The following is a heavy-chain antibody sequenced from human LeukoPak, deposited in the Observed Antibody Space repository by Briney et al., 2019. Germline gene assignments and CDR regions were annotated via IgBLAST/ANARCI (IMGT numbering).Heavy chain of an antibody. CDR1: SDSINYYY. Sequence: KPSETLSLTCSVPSDSINYYYWNWIRQPPGKELEWIAYTHYTGNTKSNPSLKSRVTTSVDTSKSQFSLKLSSVTAADTAVYYCAGHHPRNTVDFWGQGTLVTVSS. J-gene: IGHJ4*02. CDR2: THYTGNT. V-gene: IGHV4-59*08. D-gene: IGHD2/OR15-2a*01. CDR3: AGHHPRNTVDF.